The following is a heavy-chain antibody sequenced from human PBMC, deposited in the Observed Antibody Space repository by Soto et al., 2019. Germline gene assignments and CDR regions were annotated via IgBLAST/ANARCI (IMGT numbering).Heavy chain of an antibody. CDR3: ARELLNPDYYYGMDV. J-gene: IGHJ6*02. D-gene: IGHD2-21*02. CDR2: IYYSGST. Sequence: SETLSLTCTVSGGSISSGDYYWSWIRQHPGKGLEWIGYIYYSGSTYYNPSLKSRVTISVDTSKNQFSLKLSSVTAADTAVYYCARELLNPDYYYGMDVWGPGTTVTVSS. V-gene: IGHV4-31*03. CDR1: GGSISSGDYY.